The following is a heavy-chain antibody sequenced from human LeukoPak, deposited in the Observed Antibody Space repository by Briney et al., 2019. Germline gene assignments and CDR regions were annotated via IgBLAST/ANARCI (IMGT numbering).Heavy chain of an antibody. CDR1: GFTFSSYW. CDR3: ARENSGYVQGGYYFDY. D-gene: IGHD5-12*01. CDR2: IKQDGSEK. J-gene: IGHJ4*02. V-gene: IGHV3-7*04. Sequence: QPGGSLRLSCAASGFTFSSYWMSWVRQAPGKGLEWVANIKQDGSEKYYVDSVKGRFTISRDNAKNSLYLQMNSLRAEDTAVYYCARENSGYVQGGYYFDYWGQGTLVTVSS.